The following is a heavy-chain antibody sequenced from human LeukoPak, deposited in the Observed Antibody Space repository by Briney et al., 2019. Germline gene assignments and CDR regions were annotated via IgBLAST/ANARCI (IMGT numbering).Heavy chain of an antibody. V-gene: IGHV1-69*06. J-gene: IGHJ4*02. CDR2: IIPIFGTA. CDR3: ARDYGDLRGFDY. Sequence: ASVKVSCKASGGTFSSYAISWVRQAPGQGLEWMGGIIPIFGTANYAQKFQGRVTITADKSTSTAYMELSSLRSEDTAVYYCARDYGDLRGFDYWGQGTLVTVSS. CDR1: GGTFSSYA. D-gene: IGHD4-17*01.